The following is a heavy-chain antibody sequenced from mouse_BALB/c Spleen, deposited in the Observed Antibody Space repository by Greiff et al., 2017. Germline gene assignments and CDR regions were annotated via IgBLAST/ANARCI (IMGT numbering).Heavy chain of an antibody. V-gene: IGHV1S81*02. CDR2: INPSNGGT. Sequence: QVQLQQSGAELVKPGASVKLSCKASGYTFTSYYMYWVKQRPGQGLEWIGGINPSNGGTNFNEKFKSKATLTVDKSSSTAYMQLSSLTSEDSAVYYCTRWGYGSSSDAMDYWGQGTSVTVSS. D-gene: IGHD1-1*01. CDR3: TRWGYGSSSDAMDY. CDR1: GYTFTSYY. J-gene: IGHJ4*01.